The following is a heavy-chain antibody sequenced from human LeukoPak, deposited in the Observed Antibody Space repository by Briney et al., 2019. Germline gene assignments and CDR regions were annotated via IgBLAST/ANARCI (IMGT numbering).Heavy chain of an antibody. V-gene: IGHV3-48*02. CDR3: ARDLFDRGVDY. CDR1: GFTFSSYD. J-gene: IGHJ4*02. Sequence: GGSLRLSCAASGFTFSSYDMNWVRQAPGKGLEWVSYISSSSSTIYYADSVKGRFTISRDNAKNSLYPQMNSLRDEDTAVYYCARDLFDRGVDYWGQGTLVTVSS. CDR2: ISSSSSTI. D-gene: IGHD3-9*01.